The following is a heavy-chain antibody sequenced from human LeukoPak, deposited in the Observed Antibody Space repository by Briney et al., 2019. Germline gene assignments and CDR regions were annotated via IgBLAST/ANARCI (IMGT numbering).Heavy chain of an antibody. J-gene: IGHJ4*02. V-gene: IGHV3-7*01. CDR1: GFTFSSYS. Sequence: GGSLRLSCAASGFTFSSYSMNWVRQAPGKGLEWVANINQDERRTHSVDSVKGRFTISRDNAKNSLYLHMDSLRVEDTAVYYCARGPSGYNAGKFDYWGQGALVTVSS. D-gene: IGHD5-18*01. CDR3: ARGPSGYNAGKFDY. CDR2: INQDERRT.